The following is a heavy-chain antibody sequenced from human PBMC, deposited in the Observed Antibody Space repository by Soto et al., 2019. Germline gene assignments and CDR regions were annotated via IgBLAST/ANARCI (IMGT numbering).Heavy chain of an antibody. CDR3: ARHGGAAAGRRWFDP. J-gene: IGHJ5*02. D-gene: IGHD6-13*01. CDR1: GGSISSYY. V-gene: IGHV4-59*08. Sequence: PSETLSLTCTASGGSISSYYWSWIRQPPGKGLEWNGYIYYRGSTNYNPSLKSRVTISVDTSKNQFSLKLSSVTAADTAVYYCARHGGAAAGRRWFDPWGQGTLVTVSS. CDR2: IYYRGST.